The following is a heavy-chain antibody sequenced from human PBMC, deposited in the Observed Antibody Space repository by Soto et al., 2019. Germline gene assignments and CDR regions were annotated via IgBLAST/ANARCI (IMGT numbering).Heavy chain of an antibody. CDR1: GLTVSRNY. J-gene: IGHJ4*02. D-gene: IGHD2-8*01. CDR3: ATLGDGY. V-gene: IGHV3-66*01. CDR2: IYNAGST. Sequence: EAQLAESGGGLVQPGGSLRLSCAASGLTVSRNYMSWVRQAPGKGLEWVSVIYNAGSTNYADFVKGRFTISRDNSKNTLYLQMNSLRVEDTAVYYCATLGDGYWGQGTLVNVSS.